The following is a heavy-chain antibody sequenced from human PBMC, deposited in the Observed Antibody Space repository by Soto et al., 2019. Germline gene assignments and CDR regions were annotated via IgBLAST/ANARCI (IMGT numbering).Heavy chain of an antibody. J-gene: IGHJ6*02. CDR3: ARFDDSSGYYYPPYYYGMDV. CDR2: IIPIFGTA. Sequence: SVKVSCKASGGTFSSYAISWVRQAPGQGLEWMGGIIPIFGTANYAQKFQARVTITADKSTSTAYMELSSLRSEDTAVYYCARFDDSSGYYYPPYYYGMDVWGQGTTVTVSS. D-gene: IGHD3-22*01. V-gene: IGHV1-69*06. CDR1: GGTFSSYA.